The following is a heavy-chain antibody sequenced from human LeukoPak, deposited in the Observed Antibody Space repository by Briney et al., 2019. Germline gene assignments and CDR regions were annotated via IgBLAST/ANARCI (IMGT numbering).Heavy chain of an antibody. J-gene: IGHJ3*02. CDR1: GFTFSNDA. CDR2: IAYDGSNK. V-gene: IGHV3-30*04. Sequence: GGSLRLSCAASGFTFSNDAINWVRQAPGQGLEWVAIIAYDGSNKDYADSVKCRFTISRDNSKNTLYLQVDSLRPEDTAAYYCARKRSAGADDPFEIWGQGTMVTVSS. CDR3: ARKRSAGADDPFEI. D-gene: IGHD1-26*01.